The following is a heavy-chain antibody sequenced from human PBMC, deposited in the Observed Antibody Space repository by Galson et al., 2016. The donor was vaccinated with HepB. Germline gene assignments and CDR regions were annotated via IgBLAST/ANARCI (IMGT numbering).Heavy chain of an antibody. CDR2: ISGTGGTT. CDR3: AKGGDTRD. V-gene: IGHV3-23*01. Sequence: SLRLSCAASGFTFSHYNLNWVRQAPGKGLEWVSLISGTGGTTYYADSVKGRFTISRDNAKSTVYLQMNSLGAEDTAVYYCAKGGDTRDWGQGTLVTVSS. D-gene: IGHD1-26*01. CDR1: GFTFSHYN. J-gene: IGHJ4*02.